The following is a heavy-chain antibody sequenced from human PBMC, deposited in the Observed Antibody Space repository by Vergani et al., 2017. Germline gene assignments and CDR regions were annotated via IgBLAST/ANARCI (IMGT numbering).Heavy chain of an antibody. CDR2: ISGSGGST. J-gene: IGHJ6*02. V-gene: IGHV3-23*01. CDR1: GFTFSSYA. D-gene: IGHD3-10*01. CDR3: AKVGVAGFGEPTYYYGMDV. Sequence: EVQLLESGGGLVQPGGSLRLSCAASGFTFSSYAMSWVRQAPGKGLEWVSAISGSGGSTYYADSVKGRFTISRDNSKNTLYLQMNSLRAEDTAVYYCAKVGVAGFGEPTYYYGMDVWGQGTTVTVSS.